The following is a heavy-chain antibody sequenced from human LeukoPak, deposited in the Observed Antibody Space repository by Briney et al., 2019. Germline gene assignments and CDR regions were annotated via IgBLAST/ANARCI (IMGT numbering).Heavy chain of an antibody. CDR2: INPDTGGT. Sequence: ASVKVSCKASGYTFTGYYIHWLRQAPGQGLEWMGWINPDTGGTNYAQQFQGRVTMTRDTSISTAYMELSRLRSDDTAVYYCARDSRRVAARPYYYYMDVWGKGTTVTVSS. CDR3: ARDSRRVAARPYYYYMDV. CDR1: GYTFTGYY. V-gene: IGHV1-2*02. J-gene: IGHJ6*03. D-gene: IGHD6-6*01.